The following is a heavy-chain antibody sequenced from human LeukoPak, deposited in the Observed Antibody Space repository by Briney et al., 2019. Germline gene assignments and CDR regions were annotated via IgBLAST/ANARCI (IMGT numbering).Heavy chain of an antibody. V-gene: IGHV1-69*02. CDR2: IIPILGIA. CDR1: GGTFSSYT. Sequence: SVKVSCKASGGTFSSYTISWVRQAPGQGLEWMGRIIPILGIANYAQKFQGRVTITADKSTSTAYMELSSLRSEDTAVYYCARGDTYYYDSSGYFCAFDIWGQGTMVTVSS. J-gene: IGHJ3*02. D-gene: IGHD3-22*01. CDR3: ARGDTYYYDSSGYFCAFDI.